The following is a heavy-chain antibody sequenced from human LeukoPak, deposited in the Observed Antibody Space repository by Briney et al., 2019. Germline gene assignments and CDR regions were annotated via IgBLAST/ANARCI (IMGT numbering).Heavy chain of an antibody. CDR3: ARPRTLGFCGGDCYPDRGNDAFDI. V-gene: IGHV3-48*01. Sequence: QPGGSLRLACAASGFTFGSYSMNWVRQAPGKGLECISHISGSSNTIYYADSVKGRFTISRDNARNSLYLQMNSLRAEDTALYYCARPRTLGFCGGDCYPDRGNDAFDIWGQGTMVTVSS. J-gene: IGHJ3*02. CDR2: ISGSSNTI. CDR1: GFTFGSYS. D-gene: IGHD2-21*01.